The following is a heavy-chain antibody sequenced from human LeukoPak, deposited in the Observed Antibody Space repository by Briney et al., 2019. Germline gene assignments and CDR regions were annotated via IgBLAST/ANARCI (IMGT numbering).Heavy chain of an antibody. CDR2: IWYDGSNK. CDR3: AKDLGRYRNNYFDY. Sequence: GGSLRLSCAASGFTFSSYGMHWVRQAPGKGLEWVAIIWYDGSNKYYADSVKGRFTISRDNSKNTLYLQVNSLRAEDTAVYYCAKDLGRYRNNYFDYWGQGSPVTVSS. V-gene: IGHV3-33*06. CDR1: GFTFSSYG. J-gene: IGHJ4*02. D-gene: IGHD1-26*01.